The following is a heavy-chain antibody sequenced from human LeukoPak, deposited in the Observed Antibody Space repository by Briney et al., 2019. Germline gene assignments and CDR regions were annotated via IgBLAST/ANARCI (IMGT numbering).Heavy chain of an antibody. Sequence: GGSLRLSCAPSGFTFSSYAMSWVRQAPGKGLEWVSAISGSGGSTYYADSVKGRFTISRDNSKNTLYLQMNSLRAEDTAVYYCAKDSGSYYYYYGMDVWGQGTTVTVSS. V-gene: IGHV3-23*01. D-gene: IGHD1-26*01. J-gene: IGHJ6*02. CDR2: ISGSGGST. CDR1: GFTFSSYA. CDR3: AKDSGSYYYYYGMDV.